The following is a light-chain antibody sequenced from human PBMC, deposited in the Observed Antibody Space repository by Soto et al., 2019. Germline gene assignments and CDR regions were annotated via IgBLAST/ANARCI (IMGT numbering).Light chain of an antibody. V-gene: IGLV3-21*02. CDR1: NIGSKS. CDR3: QVWDSSSDPLDV. J-gene: IGLJ1*01. CDR2: DDS. Sequence: SYELTQPPSVSVAPGQTARLTWGGNNIGSKSVHWYQQKPGQAPVLVVYDDSDRPSGIPERFSGSNSGNTATLTISRVEAGDEADYYCQVWDSSSDPLDVFGTGTKVTVL.